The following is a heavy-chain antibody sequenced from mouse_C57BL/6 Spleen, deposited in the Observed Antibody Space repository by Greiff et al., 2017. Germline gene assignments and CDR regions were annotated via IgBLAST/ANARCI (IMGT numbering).Heavy chain of an antibody. V-gene: IGHV8-8*01. J-gene: IGHJ2*01. CDR1: GFSLSTFGMG. CDR3: ARMGDYDGEYYFDY. CDR2: IWWDDDK. Sequence: QVQLKESGPGILQPSQTLSLTCSFSGFSLSTFGMGVGWIRQPSGKGLEWLAHIWWDDDKYYNPALKSRLTISKDTSKNQVFLKIANVDTADTATYYCARMGDYDGEYYFDYWGQGTTLTVSS. D-gene: IGHD2-4*01.